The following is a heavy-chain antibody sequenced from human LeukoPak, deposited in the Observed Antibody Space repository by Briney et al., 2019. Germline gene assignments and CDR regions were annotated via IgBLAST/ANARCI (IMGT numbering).Heavy chain of an antibody. Sequence: SETLSLTCTVSGGSISSGGYYWSWIRQHPGKGLEWIGCIYYSGSTYYNPSLKSRVTISVDTSKNQFSLKLSSVTAADTAVYYCASRAYDYVWGSYRLEYYFDYWGQGTLVTVSS. J-gene: IGHJ4*02. CDR3: ASRAYDYVWGSYRLEYYFDY. V-gene: IGHV4-31*03. CDR1: GGSISSGGYY. CDR2: IYYSGST. D-gene: IGHD3-16*02.